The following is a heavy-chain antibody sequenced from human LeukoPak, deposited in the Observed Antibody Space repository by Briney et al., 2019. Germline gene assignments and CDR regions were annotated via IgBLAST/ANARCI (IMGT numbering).Heavy chain of an antibody. V-gene: IGHV3-30*04. J-gene: IGHJ4*02. CDR2: ISYDGSNK. CDR1: GFTFSSYA. CDR3: ARVREAWFDY. D-gene: IGHD1-26*01. Sequence: GGSLRLSCAASGFTFSSYAMHWVRQAPGKGLEWVAVISYDGSNKYYADSVKGRFTISRDNSKNTLYLQMNSLGAEDTAVYYCARVREAWFDYWGQGTLVTVSS.